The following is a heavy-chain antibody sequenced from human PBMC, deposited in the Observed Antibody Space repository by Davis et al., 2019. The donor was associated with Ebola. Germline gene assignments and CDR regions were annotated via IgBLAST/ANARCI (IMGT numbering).Heavy chain of an antibody. CDR2: IYYSGST. CDR3: ARLHIVVVTL. CDR1: GSSISSGYY. Sequence: MPSETLSLTCTVSGSSISSGYYWSWIRQPPGKGLEWNGYIYYSGSTYYNPSIKSRVTISVDTSKNQFSLKLSSVTAADTAVYYCARLHIVVVTLWGQGTMVTVSS. J-gene: IGHJ3*01. D-gene: IGHD2-21*02. V-gene: IGHV4-30-4*01.